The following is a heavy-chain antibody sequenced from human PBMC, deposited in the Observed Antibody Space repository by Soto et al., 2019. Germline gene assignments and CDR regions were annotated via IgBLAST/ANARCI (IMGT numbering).Heavy chain of an antibody. CDR3: ARDPNGMDV. Sequence: VQLMESGGGLVKPGGSLRLSCAASGFTFSDYYMSWIRQAPGKGLEWVSYISAYSTYTNYADSVKGRFSISRDNADNSLYLQMNSLRADDTGVYYCARDPNGMDVWDQGTTVTVSS. V-gene: IGHV3-11*06. CDR1: GFTFSDYY. J-gene: IGHJ6*02. CDR2: ISAYSTYT.